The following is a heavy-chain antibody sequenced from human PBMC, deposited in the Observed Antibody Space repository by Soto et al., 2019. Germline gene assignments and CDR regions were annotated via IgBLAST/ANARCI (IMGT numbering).Heavy chain of an antibody. V-gene: IGHV3-23*01. CDR3: AKDLGSSGSYHGIYFDS. D-gene: IGHD1-26*01. CDR1: GFTFSTYA. CDR2: ISGSGGST. J-gene: IGHJ4*02. Sequence: EVQLLESGGGLVQPGGSLRLSCAASGFTFSTYAMNWVRQAPGKGLEWVSTISGSGGSTYYADSVKGRFTISRDNSKNTLYLQTNSLRAEDTALYYCAKDLGSSGSYHGIYFDSWGQGILVTVSS.